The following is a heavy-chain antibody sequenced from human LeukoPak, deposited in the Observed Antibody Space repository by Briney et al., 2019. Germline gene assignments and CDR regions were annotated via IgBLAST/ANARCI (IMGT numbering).Heavy chain of an antibody. D-gene: IGHD2-15*01. CDR2: IYYSGST. Sequence: SETLPLTCTVSGGSISSSSYYWGWIRQPPGKGLEWIGSIYYSGSTYYNLSLKSRVTISVDTSKNQFSLKLSSVTAADTAVYYCARQVVVAATRQGFDYWGQGTLVTVSS. V-gene: IGHV4-39*01. CDR3: ARQVVVAATRQGFDY. J-gene: IGHJ4*02. CDR1: GGSISSSSYY.